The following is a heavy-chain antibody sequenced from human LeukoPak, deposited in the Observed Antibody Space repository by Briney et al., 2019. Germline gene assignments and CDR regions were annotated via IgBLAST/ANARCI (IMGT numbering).Heavy chain of an antibody. V-gene: IGHV4-61*02. CDR2: IYSSGST. CDR3: ARDMAYGSGSYYFDY. D-gene: IGHD3-10*01. J-gene: IGHJ4*02. Sequence: SETLSLTCTVSGGSISSSSYYWGWIRQPAGKGLEWIGRIYSSGSTNYNPSLKSRVTMSVDTSKNQFSLKLSSVTAADTAVYYCARDMAYGSGSYYFDYWGQGTLVTVSS. CDR1: GGSISSSSYY.